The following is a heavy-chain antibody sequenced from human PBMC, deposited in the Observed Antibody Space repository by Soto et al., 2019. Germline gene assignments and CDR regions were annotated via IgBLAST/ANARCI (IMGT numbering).Heavy chain of an antibody. J-gene: IGHJ6*03. Sequence: SETRSLTCAVYGGSFSGYYWSWIRQPPGKGLEWIGEINHSGSTNYNPSLKSRVTISVDTSKNQFSLKLSSVTAADTAVYYCARLGYCSGGSCYSTRNDYYYYMDVWAKGPRSPSP. CDR2: INHSGST. CDR1: GGSFSGYY. CDR3: ARLGYCSGGSCYSTRNDYYYYMDV. V-gene: IGHV4-34*01. D-gene: IGHD2-15*01.